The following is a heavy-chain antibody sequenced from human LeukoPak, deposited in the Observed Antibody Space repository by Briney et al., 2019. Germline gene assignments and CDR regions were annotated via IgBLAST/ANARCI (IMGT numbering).Heavy chain of an antibody. V-gene: IGHV1-18*01. J-gene: IGHJ4*02. CDR1: GYTFTSYG. D-gene: IGHD3-22*01. Sequence: ASVKVSCKASGYTFTSYGISWVRQAPGQGLEWMGWISAYDGNTNYAQKPQGRVTMTTDTSTSTAYMELRSLRSDDTAVYYCARAYYDSSGSDYWGQGALVTVSS. CDR2: ISAYDGNT. CDR3: ARAYYDSSGSDY.